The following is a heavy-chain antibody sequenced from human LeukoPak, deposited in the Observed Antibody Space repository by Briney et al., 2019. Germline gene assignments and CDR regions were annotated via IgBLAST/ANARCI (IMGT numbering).Heavy chain of an antibody. Sequence: PGRSLRLSCAASGFTYSSYAMHWVRQGPGKGLEWVAVISYDGSNKYYADSVKGRFTISRDNSKNTLYLQMNSLRAEDTAVYYCARDLLRFLEWLYTTYYYYGMDVWGQGTTVTVSS. D-gene: IGHD3-3*01. J-gene: IGHJ6*02. CDR2: ISYDGSNK. V-gene: IGHV3-30-3*01. CDR3: ARDLLRFLEWLYTTYYYYGMDV. CDR1: GFTYSSYA.